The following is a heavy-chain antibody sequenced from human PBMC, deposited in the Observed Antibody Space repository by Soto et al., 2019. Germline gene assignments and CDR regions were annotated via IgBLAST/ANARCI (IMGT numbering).Heavy chain of an antibody. CDR1: GGSISSGGYS. Sequence: SETLSLTCSVSGGSISSGGYSWSWIRQPPGKGLELIGYIYHSASTYYNPSLKSRVTISVDRSKNQLSLKLSSVTAADTAVYYCARVSGSYYYGMDVWGQGITVTVSS. V-gene: IGHV4-30-2*01. J-gene: IGHJ6*02. CDR3: ARVSGSYYYGMDV. D-gene: IGHD1-26*01. CDR2: IYHSAST.